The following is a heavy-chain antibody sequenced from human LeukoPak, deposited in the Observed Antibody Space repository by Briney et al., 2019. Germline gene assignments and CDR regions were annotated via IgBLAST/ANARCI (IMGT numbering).Heavy chain of an antibody. CDR3: ARQGAVGATSFDF. J-gene: IGHJ4*02. CDR1: GDSISGISYY. V-gene: IGHV4-39*01. D-gene: IGHD1-26*01. CDR2: IYYSGSS. Sequence: SSETLSLTCSVSGDSISGISYYWGWIRQPPGKGLEWIGKIYYSGSSYNNPSLESRVVISLDTSRNQFSLKLTSVTATDTAVYYCARQGAVGATSFDFWGQGILVTVSS.